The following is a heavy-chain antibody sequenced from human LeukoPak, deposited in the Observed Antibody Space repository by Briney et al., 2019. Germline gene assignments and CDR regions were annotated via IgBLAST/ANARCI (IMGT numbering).Heavy chain of an antibody. J-gene: IGHJ4*02. Sequence: GGFLRLSCAASGFAFSSYGMHWVRQAPGKGLEWVAVIWYDGSNKYYADSVKGRFTISRDNSKNTLYLQMNSLRAEDAAVYYCARDPGYSSGTALDYWGQGTLVTVSS. V-gene: IGHV3-33*01. D-gene: IGHD6-19*01. CDR1: GFAFSSYG. CDR3: ARDPGYSSGTALDY. CDR2: IWYDGSNK.